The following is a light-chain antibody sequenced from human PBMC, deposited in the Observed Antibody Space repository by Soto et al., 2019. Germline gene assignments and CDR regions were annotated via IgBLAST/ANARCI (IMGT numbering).Light chain of an antibody. CDR2: AAS. CDR1: QSLVHNDGNTY. CDR3: QQTRSGIT. V-gene: IGKV2-24*01. J-gene: IGKJ5*01. Sequence: DIVMTQTQLSSPVTLGQAASISCRSSQSLVHNDGNTYLNWFQQKPGMAPKLLIYAASKLQSGVPSRFRGSGSGTDFTLTIDTLQPDDFASYYCQQTRSGITFGQGTRREIK.